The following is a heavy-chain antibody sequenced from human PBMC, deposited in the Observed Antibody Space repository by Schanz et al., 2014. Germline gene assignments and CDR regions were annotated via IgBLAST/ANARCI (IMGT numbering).Heavy chain of an antibody. V-gene: IGHV3-30*03. CDR1: GFSFSGFG. J-gene: IGHJ3*02. D-gene: IGHD2-8*01. CDR2: ISYVGSNK. CDR3: ARLGRMRAFDN. Sequence: QVQLVESGGGVVQPGRSLRLSCAGSGFSFSGFGMHWVRQAPGKGLEWVAVISYVGSNKYFADSLKGRFTISRDNSKSTPFLQVNSLRAEDTAVYYCARLGRMRAFDNWGQGTMVTVSS.